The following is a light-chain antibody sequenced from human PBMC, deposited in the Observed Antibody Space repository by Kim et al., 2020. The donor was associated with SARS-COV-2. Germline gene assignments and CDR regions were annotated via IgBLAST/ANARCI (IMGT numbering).Light chain of an antibody. CDR1: SLRSYY. CDR3: NSRDSNDNVV. J-gene: IGLJ2*01. V-gene: IGLV3-19*01. Sequence: SSELTQDPAVSVPLGQTVRITCQGDSLRSYYATWYQQKPGQAPIVVIYGKNNRPSGIPDRSSGSSSGNTASLTITGTQAGDEADYYCNSRDSNDNVVFGG. CDR2: GKN.